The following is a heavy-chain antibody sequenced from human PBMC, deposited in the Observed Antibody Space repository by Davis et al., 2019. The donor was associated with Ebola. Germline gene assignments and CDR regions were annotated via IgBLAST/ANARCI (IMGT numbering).Heavy chain of an antibody. CDR3: AREPTGNYYYFYGMDV. J-gene: IGHJ6*04. D-gene: IGHD4-11*01. CDR2: ISYDGSNK. Sequence: GGSLRLSCAASGFTFSSYAMHWVRQAPGKGLEWVAVISYDGSNKYYADSVKGRFTISRDNSKNTLHLQMHSLRVEDTAVYFCAREPTGNYYYFYGMDVWGKGTTVSVSS. V-gene: IGHV3-30*14. CDR1: GFTFSSYA.